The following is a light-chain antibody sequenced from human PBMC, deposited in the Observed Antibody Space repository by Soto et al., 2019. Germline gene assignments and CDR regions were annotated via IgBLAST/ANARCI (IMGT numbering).Light chain of an antibody. CDR1: SSDVGGYNY. CDR3: SSYTSSSTVV. CDR2: DVS. J-gene: IGLJ2*01. Sequence: QSVLTQPASVSGAPGQSITISCTGTSSDVGGYNYVSWYQQHPGKAPKLMIYDVSNRPSGVSNRFSGSKSGNTASLTISGLEAEDEYDYYCSSYTSSSTVVFGGGTQLTVL. V-gene: IGLV2-14*01.